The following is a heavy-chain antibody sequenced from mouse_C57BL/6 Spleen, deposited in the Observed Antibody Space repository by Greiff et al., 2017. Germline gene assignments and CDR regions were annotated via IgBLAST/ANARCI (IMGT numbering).Heavy chain of an antibody. CDR2: INPGSGGT. Sequence: QVQLQQSGAELVRPGTSVKVSCKASGYAFTNYLIEWVKQRPGQGLEWIGVINPGSGGTNYNEKFKGKATLTADKSSSTAYMQLSSLTSEDSAVYFCARRSSGHYFDYWGQGTTLTVSS. D-gene: IGHD3-2*02. CDR3: ARRSSGHYFDY. V-gene: IGHV1-54*01. J-gene: IGHJ2*01. CDR1: GYAFTNYL.